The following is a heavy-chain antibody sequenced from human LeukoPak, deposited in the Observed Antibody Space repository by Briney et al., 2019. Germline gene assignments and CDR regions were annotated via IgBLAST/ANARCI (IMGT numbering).Heavy chain of an antibody. V-gene: IGHV7-4-1*02. CDR3: ARGYSYGSPSEAYYFDY. CDR1: GYTFSSYA. J-gene: IGHJ4*02. D-gene: IGHD5-18*01. Sequence: ASVKVSCKASGYTFSSYAMNWVRQAPGQGLEGMEWINTKTGNPTYAQGFTGRFVFSLDTSVSTAYLQISSLKAEDTAVYYCARGYSYGSPSEAYYFDYWGQGTLVTVSS. CDR2: INTKTGNP.